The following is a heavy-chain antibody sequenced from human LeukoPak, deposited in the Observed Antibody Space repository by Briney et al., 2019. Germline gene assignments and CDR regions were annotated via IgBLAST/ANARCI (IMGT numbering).Heavy chain of an antibody. V-gene: IGHV3-48*04. CDR3: AREGDNTGYRYFDY. J-gene: IGHJ4*02. D-gene: IGHD3-22*01. CDR1: GFTLSAYS. CDR2: ISYSSPTI. Sequence: GGSLRLSCAASGFTLSAYSMNWVRQAPGKGLEWVSYISYSSPTIDYAASVEGRFTISRDNAKNSLFLQMNSLRAEDTAVYYCAREGDNTGYRYFDYWGQGALVTVSS.